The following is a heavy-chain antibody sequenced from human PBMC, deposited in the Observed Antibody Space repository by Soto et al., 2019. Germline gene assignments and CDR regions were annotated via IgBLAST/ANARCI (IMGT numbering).Heavy chain of an antibody. D-gene: IGHD6-6*01. V-gene: IGHV4-39*01. J-gene: IGHJ4*02. Sequence: QLQLQESGPGLVKPSETLSLTCTVSGGSISSSSYYWGWIRQPPGKGLEWIGSIYYSGSTYYNPSLKSRVTISVDTSKNQFSLKLSSVTAADTAVYYCARRVPRARHFDYWGQGTLVTVSS. CDR3: ARRVPRARHFDY. CDR2: IYYSGST. CDR1: GGSISSSSYY.